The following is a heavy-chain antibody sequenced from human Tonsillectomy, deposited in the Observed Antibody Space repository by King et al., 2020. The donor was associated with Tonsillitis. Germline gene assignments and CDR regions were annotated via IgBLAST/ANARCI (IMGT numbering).Heavy chain of an antibody. D-gene: IGHD1-7*01. V-gene: IGHV3-30*18. Sequence: VQLVESGGGVVQPGRSLRLSCAASGFTFSSYGMHWVRQAPGKGLEWVAVISYDGSNKYYADSVKGRLTISRDNSKNTLYLQMNSLRAEDTAVYYCAKDIRSITGTGGYYFDSWGQGTLVTVSS. CDR3: AKDIRSITGTGGYYFDS. J-gene: IGHJ4*02. CDR2: ISYDGSNK. CDR1: GFTFSSYG.